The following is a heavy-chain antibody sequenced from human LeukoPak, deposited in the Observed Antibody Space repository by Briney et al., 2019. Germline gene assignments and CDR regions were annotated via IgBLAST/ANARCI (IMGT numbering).Heavy chain of an antibody. CDR3: ARSSSTSFDAFDI. CDR2: INHSGST. Sequence: KPSETLSLTCAVYGGSFSGYYWSWIRQPPGKGLEWIGEINHSGSTNYNPSLKSRVTISVDTSKNQFSLKLSSVTAADTAVYYCARSSSTSFDAFDIWGQGTMVTVSS. CDR1: GGSFSGYY. D-gene: IGHD2-2*01. J-gene: IGHJ3*02. V-gene: IGHV4-34*01.